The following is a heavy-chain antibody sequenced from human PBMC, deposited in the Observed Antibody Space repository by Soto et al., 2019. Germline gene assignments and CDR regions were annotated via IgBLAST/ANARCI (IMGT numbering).Heavy chain of an antibody. Sequence: QVQLVESGGGVVQPGTSLRLACVVSGLTFRDSGMHWVRQAPGKGLEWVAVISFDGSERHYRDSVKGRFSISRDNARNTLYLQMNSLRGDDSAVYYCANGNDGVRYYYGMDVLGQGSTVTVSS. CDR1: GLTFRDSG. V-gene: IGHV3-30*18. D-gene: IGHD1-1*01. CDR3: ANGNDGVRYYYGMDV. J-gene: IGHJ6*02. CDR2: ISFDGSER.